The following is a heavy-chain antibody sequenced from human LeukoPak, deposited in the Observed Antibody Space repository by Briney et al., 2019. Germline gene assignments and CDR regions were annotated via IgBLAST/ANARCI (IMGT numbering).Heavy chain of an antibody. CDR1: GGSFSAYY. CDR3: ARGQGTVTTH. D-gene: IGHD4-17*01. CDR2: INHSGSA. V-gene: IGHV4-34*01. J-gene: IGHJ4*02. Sequence: SETLSLTCAASGGSFSAYYWTWIRQPPGKGLEWIGEINHSGSANYNPSLKSRVSISLDTSKNQFSLKLSSVTAADTAVYYCARGQGTVTTHWGQGTLVTVSS.